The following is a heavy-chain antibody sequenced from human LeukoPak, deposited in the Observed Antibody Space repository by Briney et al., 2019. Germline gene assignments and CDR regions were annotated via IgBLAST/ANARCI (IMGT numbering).Heavy chain of an antibody. J-gene: IGHJ4*02. Sequence: GGSLRLSCAASGFTFSSYAMSWVRQAPGKGLEWVSAISGSGGSTYYADSVKSRFTISRDNSKNTLYLQMNSLRAEDTAVYYCAKGTYYDSSGYYSWVFDYWGQGTLVTVSS. CDR3: AKGTYYDSSGYYSWVFDY. CDR1: GFTFSSYA. D-gene: IGHD3-22*01. CDR2: ISGSGGST. V-gene: IGHV3-23*01.